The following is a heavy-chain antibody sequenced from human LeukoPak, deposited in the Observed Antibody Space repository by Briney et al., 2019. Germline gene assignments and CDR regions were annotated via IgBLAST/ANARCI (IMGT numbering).Heavy chain of an antibody. CDR1: GYSFTRYA. J-gene: IGHJ5*02. CDR3: ARGYSGTHNWFDP. D-gene: IGHD6-13*01. Sequence: ASVKVSCKASGYSFTRYAIYWVRQAPGQGLEWMGGIIPIFGTANYAQKFQGRVTITADESTSTAYMELSSLRSEDTAVYYCARGYSGTHNWFDPWGQGTLVTVSS. CDR2: IIPIFGTA. V-gene: IGHV1-69*13.